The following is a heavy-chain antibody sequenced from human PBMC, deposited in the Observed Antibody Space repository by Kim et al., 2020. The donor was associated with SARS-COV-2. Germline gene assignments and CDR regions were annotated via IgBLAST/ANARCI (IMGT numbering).Heavy chain of an antibody. D-gene: IGHD5-18*01. CDR2: ILYDGSNK. CDR1: GFTFSSYG. J-gene: IGHJ4*02. V-gene: IGHV3-30*18. CDR3: AKSPSPQRLPNY. Sequence: GGSLRLSCAASGFTFSSYGMHWVRQAPGKGLEWVAVILYDGSNKYYADSVKGRFTISRDTSKNTLYLQMNSLRAEDTAVYYCAKSPSPQRLPNYWGQGTLVPV.